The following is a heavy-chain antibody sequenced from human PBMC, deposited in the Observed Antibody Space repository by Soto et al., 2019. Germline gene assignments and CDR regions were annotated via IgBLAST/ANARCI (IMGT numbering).Heavy chain of an antibody. CDR2: IYYSGST. J-gene: IGHJ4*02. CDR3: ATLWFWESGY. D-gene: IGHD3-10*01. V-gene: IGHV4-39*01. CDR1: GGSISRNSYY. Sequence: QLQLQESGPGLVKPSETLSLTCTVSGGSISRNSYYWGWIRQPPGKGLEWIGSIYYSGSTYYNVSLKSRVTISVDTSKNQFSLKLSSVTAADTAVYYCATLWFWESGYWGQGTLVTVSS.